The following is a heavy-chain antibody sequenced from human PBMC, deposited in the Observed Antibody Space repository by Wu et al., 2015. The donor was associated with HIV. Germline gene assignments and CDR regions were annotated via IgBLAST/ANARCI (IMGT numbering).Heavy chain of an antibody. J-gene: IGHJ6*03. CDR2: ISTYNDNR. CDR1: GGTFSSSA. V-gene: IGHV1-18*01. Sequence: QVQLVQSGAEVKKPGSSVKVSCKASGGTFSSSAISWVRQAPGQGLEWMGWISTYNDNRNYAQKLQGRVTMTKDTSTSTAYMELRSLRYDDTAVYYCARNGGSFIISDYYYYMDVWGKGTTVTVSS. CDR3: ARNGGSFIISDYYYYMDV. D-gene: IGHD1-26*01.